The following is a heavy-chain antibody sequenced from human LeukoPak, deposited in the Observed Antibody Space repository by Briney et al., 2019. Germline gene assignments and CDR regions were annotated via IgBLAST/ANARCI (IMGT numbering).Heavy chain of an antibody. J-gene: IGHJ5*02. V-gene: IGHV4-34*01. Sequence: SETLSLTCAVYGGSFSGYYWSWIRQPPGKGLEWIGEINHSGSTNYNPSLKSRVTISVDTSKNQFSLKLSSVTATDTAVYYCARGSHSNPPSAWGQGTLVTVSS. CDR3: ARGSHSNPPSA. CDR1: GGSFSGYY. CDR2: INHSGST. D-gene: IGHD4-11*01.